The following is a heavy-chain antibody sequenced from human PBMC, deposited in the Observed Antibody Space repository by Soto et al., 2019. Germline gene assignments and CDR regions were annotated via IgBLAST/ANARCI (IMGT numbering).Heavy chain of an antibody. CDR3: AKDRMVRSYYYGMDV. V-gene: IGHV3-30*18. Sequence: QVHLVESGGGVVQPGGSLRLSCAASGYSGFSFSSYGIHWARQAPGKGLEWVSVISYDGSNRHFADSVKGRFAVSRDDAMHTVYLQMNALRPEDTAVYYCAKDRMVRSYYYGMDVWGQGTTVNVSS. CDR1: GYSGFSFSSYG. D-gene: IGHD5-18*01. CDR2: ISYDGSNR. J-gene: IGHJ6*02.